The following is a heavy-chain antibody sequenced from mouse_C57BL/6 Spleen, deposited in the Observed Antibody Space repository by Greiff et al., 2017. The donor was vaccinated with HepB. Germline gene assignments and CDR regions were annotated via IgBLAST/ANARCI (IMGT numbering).Heavy chain of an antibody. Sequence: QVQLQQPGAELVKPGASVKLSCKASGYTFTSYWMHWVKQRPGQGLEWIGMIHPNSGSTNYNEKFKSKATLTVDKSSSTAYMQLSSLTSEDSAVYYCARRGGDYGAPRYWGQGTTLTVSS. CDR2: IHPNSGST. CDR3: ARRGGDYGAPRY. J-gene: IGHJ2*01. CDR1: GYTFTSYW. V-gene: IGHV1-64*01. D-gene: IGHD2-4*01.